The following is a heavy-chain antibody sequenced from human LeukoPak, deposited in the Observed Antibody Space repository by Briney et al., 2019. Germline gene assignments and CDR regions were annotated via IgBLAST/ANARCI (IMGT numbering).Heavy chain of an antibody. CDR2: IYSGGST. CDR1: GFTVSSKY. CDR3: ARGCSSTSCYGFDY. D-gene: IGHD2-2*01. V-gene: IGHV3-53*01. Sequence: GGSLRLSCAASGFTVSSKYMSWVRQAPGKGLEWVSVIYSGGSTYYADSVKGRFTISRDNSKNTLYLQMNSLRAEDTAVYYCARGCSSTSCYGFDYWGQGTLVTVSS. J-gene: IGHJ4*02.